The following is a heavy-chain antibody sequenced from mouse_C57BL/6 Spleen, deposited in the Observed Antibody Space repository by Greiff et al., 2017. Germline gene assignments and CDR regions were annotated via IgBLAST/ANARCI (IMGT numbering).Heavy chain of an antibody. CDR1: GYTFTSYW. D-gene: IGHD2-4*01. Sequence: VQLQQPGAELVRPGSSVKLSCKASGYTFTSYWLDWVKQRPGQGLEWIGNIYPSDSETHYNQKFNDKATLPVDKSSSTAYMQLSSLTSEDSAVYYGARRIYDDYGFAYWGQGTLVTVSA. V-gene: IGHV1-61*01. CDR2: IYPSDSET. CDR3: ARRIYDDYGFAY. J-gene: IGHJ3*01.